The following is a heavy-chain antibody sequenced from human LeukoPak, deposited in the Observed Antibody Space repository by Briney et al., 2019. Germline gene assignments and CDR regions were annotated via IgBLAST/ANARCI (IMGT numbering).Heavy chain of an antibody. Sequence: SVKVSCKASGGTFSSYAISWVRQAPGQGLEWMGRIIPILGIANYAQKFQGRVTITADTSTDTAYMELSSLRSEDTAVYYCATATTEEGFQHWGQGTLVTVSS. D-gene: IGHD1-1*01. CDR1: GGTFSSYA. J-gene: IGHJ1*01. CDR3: ATATTEEGFQH. V-gene: IGHV1-69*04. CDR2: IIPILGIA.